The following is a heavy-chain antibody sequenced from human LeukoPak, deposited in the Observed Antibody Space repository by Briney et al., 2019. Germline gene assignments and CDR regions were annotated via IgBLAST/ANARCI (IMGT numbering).Heavy chain of an antibody. CDR3: ARPIYSSSWFQQYDAFDI. D-gene: IGHD6-13*01. J-gene: IGHJ3*02. CDR1: GFTFSSYA. V-gene: IGHV3-30-3*01. Sequence: GRSLRVSCAASGFTFSSYAMHWVRQAPGKGLEWVAVISYDGSSEYYADSVKGRFIISRDDSKNTLYLQMNSLRAEDTAVYYCARPIYSSSWFQQYDAFDIWGQGTMVTVSS. CDR2: ISYDGSSE.